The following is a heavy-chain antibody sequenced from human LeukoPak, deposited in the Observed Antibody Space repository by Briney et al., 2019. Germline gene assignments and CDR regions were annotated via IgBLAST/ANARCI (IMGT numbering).Heavy chain of an antibody. D-gene: IGHD5-12*01. CDR3: AKDGGYENYQFVYYFDY. CDR1: GFTFSSYA. V-gene: IGHV3-23*01. Sequence: GGSLRLSCAASGFTFSSYAMSWVRQAPGKGLEWVSAISGSGGSTYYADSVKGRFTISRDNSKSTLYLQMNSLRAEDTAVYYCAKDGGYENYQFVYYFDYWGQGTLVTVSS. J-gene: IGHJ4*02. CDR2: ISGSGGST.